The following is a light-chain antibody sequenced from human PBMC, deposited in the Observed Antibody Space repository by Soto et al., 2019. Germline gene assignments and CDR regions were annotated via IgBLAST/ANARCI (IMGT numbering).Light chain of an antibody. V-gene: IGKV1-5*01. Sequence: DIQMTQSPSTXSASVGDRVTITCRASQSIRSWLAWYQQKPGKAPKVLIYDASSLESGVPSRFSGSGSGTEFTLTISSLQPDDFATYYCQHNNGYSWTFGQGTKV. CDR2: DAS. CDR1: QSIRSW. J-gene: IGKJ1*01. CDR3: QHNNGYSWT.